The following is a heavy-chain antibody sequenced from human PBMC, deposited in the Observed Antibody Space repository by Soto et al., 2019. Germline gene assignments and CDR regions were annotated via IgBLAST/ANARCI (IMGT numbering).Heavy chain of an antibody. J-gene: IGHJ6*03. D-gene: IGHD1-1*01. CDR1: GGSISSGGYY. CDR2: IYYSGST. V-gene: IGHV4-31*03. Sequence: TLSLTCTVSGGSISSGGYYWSWIRQHPGKGLEWIGYIYYSGSTYYNPSLKSRVTISVDTSKNQFSLKLSSVTAADTAVYYCARDSDWNGPGYMDVWGKGTTVTVSS. CDR3: ARDSDWNGPGYMDV.